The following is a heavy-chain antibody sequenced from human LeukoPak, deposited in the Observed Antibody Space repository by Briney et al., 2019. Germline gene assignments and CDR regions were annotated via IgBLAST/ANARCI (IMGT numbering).Heavy chain of an antibody. J-gene: IGHJ6*02. D-gene: IGHD3-10*01. CDR1: GGSISSGDYY. Sequence: SQTLSLTCTVSGGSISSGDYYWSWIRQPPGKGLEWIGYIYYGGSTYYNPSLKSRVTISVDTSKNQFSLKLSSVTAADTAVYYCARSYYYGSGSYNYYYYYGMDVWGQGTTVTVSS. CDR2: IYYGGST. CDR3: ARSYYYGSGSYNYYYYYGMDV. V-gene: IGHV4-30-4*01.